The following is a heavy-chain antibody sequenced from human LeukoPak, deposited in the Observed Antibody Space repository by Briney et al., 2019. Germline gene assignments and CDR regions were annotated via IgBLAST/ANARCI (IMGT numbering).Heavy chain of an antibody. CDR3: ARGDYTSSSYADH. D-gene: IGHD6-6*01. V-gene: IGHV3-74*01. CDR2: INSDGSDT. Sequence: GGSLRLSCAASGFTFSTYWMHWVRQAPWKGLVWVSRINSDGSDTAYADSVKGRFTISRDNAKNTLYLQMNSLRANDTAVYHCARGDYTSSSYADHWGQGILVTVSS. J-gene: IGHJ4*02. CDR1: GFTFSTYW.